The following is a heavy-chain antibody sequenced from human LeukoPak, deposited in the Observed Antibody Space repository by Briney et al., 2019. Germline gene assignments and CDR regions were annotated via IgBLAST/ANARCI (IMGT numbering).Heavy chain of an antibody. J-gene: IGHJ1*01. CDR2: IKQDGSEK. V-gene: IGHV3-7*02. CDR3: TSYRAEYFQH. CDR1: GFTFSSYW. Sequence: PAGSLRLSCAASGFTFSSYWMSWVRQAPGKGLEWVANIKQDGSEKYYVDSVKGRFTISRDSSKNTLYLQMNSLRAEDTAVYYCTSYRAEYFQHWGQGTLVTVSS.